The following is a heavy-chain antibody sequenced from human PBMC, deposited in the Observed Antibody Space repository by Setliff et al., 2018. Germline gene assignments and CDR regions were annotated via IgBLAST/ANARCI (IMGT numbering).Heavy chain of an antibody. CDR3: ARAPRLEWILPTFDY. CDR2: ISAYTGKT. D-gene: IGHD3-3*01. J-gene: IGHJ4*02. CDR1: SYTFLSYG. Sequence: ASVKVSCKAVSYTFLSYGLGWVRQAPGQGLEWMGWISAYTGKTDYAQNFQGRVTMTTDTSTSTAYMELRSLRHDDTAVYFCARAPRLEWILPTFDYWGQGTPVTVSS. V-gene: IGHV1-18*01.